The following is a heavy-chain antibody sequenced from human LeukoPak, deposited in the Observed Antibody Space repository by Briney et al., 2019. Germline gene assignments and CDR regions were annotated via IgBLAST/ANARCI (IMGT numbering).Heavy chain of an antibody. D-gene: IGHD3-10*01. V-gene: IGHV3-74*01. CDR1: GFTFSTYW. J-gene: IGHJ4*02. CDR3: ARDTMATSGDFDY. Sequence: GGSLRLSCAASGFTFSTYWMHWVRQAPGEGLVWVSRITSDGSITSYADSVKGRFTISRDNAKNTLFLQMNSLRDEDTAVYYCARDTMATSGDFDYWGQGTLVTVSS. CDR2: ITSDGSIT.